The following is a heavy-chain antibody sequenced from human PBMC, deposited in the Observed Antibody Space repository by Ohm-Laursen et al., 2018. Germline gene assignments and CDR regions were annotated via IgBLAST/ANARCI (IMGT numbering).Heavy chain of an antibody. CDR3: ARGSEGPSPPY. J-gene: IGHJ4*02. CDR2: INKDESEK. CDR1: GFSFSADW. Sequence: SLRLSCTASGFSFSADWMSWVRQPPGKGLEWVANINKDESEKYYVDSVKGRFTISKDNAKNSLYLQMNSLKFEDTAVYYCARGSEGPSPPYWGQGTLVTVSS. V-gene: IGHV3-7*01.